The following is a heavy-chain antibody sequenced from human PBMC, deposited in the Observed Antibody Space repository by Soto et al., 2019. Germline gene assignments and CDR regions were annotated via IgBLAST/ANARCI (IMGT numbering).Heavy chain of an antibody. CDR3: ARDGGGSSWYPLYYYYGMDV. V-gene: IGHV1-18*04. CDR2: ISAYNGNT. CDR1: GYTFTSYG. J-gene: IGHJ6*02. Sequence: ASVKVSCKASGYTFTSYGISWVRQAPGQGLEWMGWISAYNGNTNYAQKLQGRVTMTTDTSTSTAYTELRSLRSDDTAVYYCARDGGGSSWYPLYYYYGMDVWGQGTTVTVSS. D-gene: IGHD6-13*01.